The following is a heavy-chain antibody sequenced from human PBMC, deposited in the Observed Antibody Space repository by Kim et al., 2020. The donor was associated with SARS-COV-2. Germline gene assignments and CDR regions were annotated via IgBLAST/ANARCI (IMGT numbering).Heavy chain of an antibody. CDR3: ARDRNAESYYYYYGMDV. D-gene: IGHD4-4*01. Sequence: VKGRFTLSRDNSQNTLYLQMNSLRAEDTAVYYCARDRNAESYYYYYGMDVWGQGTTVTVSS. J-gene: IGHJ6*02. V-gene: IGHV3-53*01.